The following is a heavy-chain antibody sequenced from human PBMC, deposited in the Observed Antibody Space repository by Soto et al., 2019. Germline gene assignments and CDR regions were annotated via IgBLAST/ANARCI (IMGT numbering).Heavy chain of an antibody. D-gene: IGHD6-19*01. Sequence: GGSLRLSCAASGFTFSSYAMHWVRQAPGKGLEWGALISYDGSNKYYADSVKGRFTISRDNSKNTLYLQMNSLRAEDTAVYYCVRPAQPFQWLVHFDYWGQGT. CDR2: ISYDGSNK. J-gene: IGHJ4*02. CDR3: VRPAQPFQWLVHFDY. V-gene: IGHV3-30-3*01. CDR1: GFTFSSYA.